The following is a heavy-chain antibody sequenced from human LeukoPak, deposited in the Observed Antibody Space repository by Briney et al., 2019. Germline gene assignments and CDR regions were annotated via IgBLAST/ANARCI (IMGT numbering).Heavy chain of an antibody. Sequence: GGSLRLSCADSGFTFNNFWMSWVRQAPGKGLEWVAHIKQDGGEKYYVDSVRGRFTISKDDARNSVNLQMNSLRVEDTAVYYCARSLGRFYYGMDVWGQGTTVTVSS. V-gene: IGHV3-7*03. CDR2: IKQDGGEK. CDR1: GFTFNNFW. CDR3: ARSLGRFYYGMDV. D-gene: IGHD1-26*01. J-gene: IGHJ6*02.